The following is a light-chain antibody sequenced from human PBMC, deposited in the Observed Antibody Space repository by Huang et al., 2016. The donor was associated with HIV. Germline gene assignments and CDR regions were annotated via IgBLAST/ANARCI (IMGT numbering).Light chain of an antibody. J-gene: IGKJ1*01. CDR3: QQYDSLPPWT. V-gene: IGKV1-33*01. CDR2: DAS. Sequence: DIQMTQSPSSLSASVGDRVIISCQASQDIANYLNWYQQKPGQAPKLLIYDASTLQTGVPSRFSGSGSGTDFSFTISSLQPEDIATYYCQQYDSLPPWTFGQGTMVEIQ. CDR1: QDIANY.